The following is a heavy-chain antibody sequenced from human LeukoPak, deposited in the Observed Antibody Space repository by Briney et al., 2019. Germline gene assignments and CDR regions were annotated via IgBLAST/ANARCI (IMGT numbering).Heavy chain of an antibody. D-gene: IGHD6-13*01. Sequence: SETLSLTCTVSGGSITSSYWSWIRQPPGKGLEWIGYIYYSGSTNYNPSLKSRVTISVDTSKNQFSLKLSSVTAADTAVYYCARGSIAAAGKGLFDYWGQGTLVTVSS. CDR3: ARGSIAAAGKGLFDY. V-gene: IGHV4-59*12. CDR2: IYYSGST. CDR1: GGSITSSY. J-gene: IGHJ4*02.